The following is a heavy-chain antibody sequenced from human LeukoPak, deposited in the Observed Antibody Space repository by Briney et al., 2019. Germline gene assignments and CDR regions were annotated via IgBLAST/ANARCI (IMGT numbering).Heavy chain of an antibody. D-gene: IGHD3-22*01. CDR3: ARNDSSGYFDY. V-gene: IGHV4-38-2*01. J-gene: IGHJ4*02. Sequence: SETLSLTCAVSDYSISSGDYWGWIRQPPGKALEWIGSVYHSGSTHYSPSLKSRVTISVDTSKNQFSLKLRPVTAADTAVYYCARNDSSGYFDYWGQGTLVTVSS. CDR2: VYHSGST. CDR1: DYSISSGDY.